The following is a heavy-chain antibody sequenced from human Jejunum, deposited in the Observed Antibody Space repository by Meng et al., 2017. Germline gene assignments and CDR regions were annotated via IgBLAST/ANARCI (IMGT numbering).Heavy chain of an antibody. J-gene: IGHJ4*02. CDR2: IKNDGSTT. D-gene: IGHD2-21*01. V-gene: IGHV3-74*01. CDR3: AKELANSRPFDY. CDR1: GFTFNSYW. Sequence: QLVDAGDGLVQPGGSLSLSCAASGFTFNSYWMHWVRQGPGKGLVWVSQIKNDGSTTDYADSVKGRFTISRDNAKNMLFLQMNSLRAEDTAIYYCAKELANSRPFDYWGQGTLVTVSS.